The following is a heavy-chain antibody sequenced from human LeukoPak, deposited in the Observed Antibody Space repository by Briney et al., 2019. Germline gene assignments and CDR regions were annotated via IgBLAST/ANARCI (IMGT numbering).Heavy chain of an antibody. J-gene: IGHJ4*02. CDR1: GYSFANYW. D-gene: IGHD6-19*01. Sequence: GESLKISCKGSGYSFANYWIGWVRQMPGKGLEWMGIIYPADSDTKYSPSLQGQVTISADKSISTAYLQWSSLKASDTAIYFCARVGPEMASGWYRSHFDYWGQGTLVTVSS. CDR3: ARVGPEMASGWYRSHFDY. V-gene: IGHV5-51*01. CDR2: IYPADSDT.